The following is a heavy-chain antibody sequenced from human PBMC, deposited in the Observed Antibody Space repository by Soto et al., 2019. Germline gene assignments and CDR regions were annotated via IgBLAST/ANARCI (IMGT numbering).Heavy chain of an antibody. D-gene: IGHD4-17*01. J-gene: IGHJ4*02. CDR2: IYYSGST. V-gene: IGHV4-39*01. Sequence: QLQLQESGPGLVKPSETLSLTCTVSGGSISSSSYYWSWIRQPPGKGLEWIGSIYYSGSTYYNPSLKSRVTISVDTSKNQFSLKLSSVTAADTAAYYCARHVDYAAGFDYWGQGTLVTVSS. CDR3: ARHVDYAAGFDY. CDR1: GGSISSSSYY.